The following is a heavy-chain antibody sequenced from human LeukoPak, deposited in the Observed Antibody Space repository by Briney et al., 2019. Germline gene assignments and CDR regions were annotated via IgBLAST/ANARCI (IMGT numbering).Heavy chain of an antibody. CDR2: INHSGST. V-gene: IGHV4-34*01. J-gene: IGHJ5*02. CDR3: ARSTRDNSGYYGWFDP. CDR1: GGSFSGYY. Sequence: SETLSLTCAVYGGSFSGYYWSWIRQPPGKGLEWIWEINHSGSTNYNPSLKSRVTISVDKSKNQFSLKLSSVTAADTAVYYCARSTRDNSGYYGWFDPWGQGTLVTVSS. D-gene: IGHD3-22*01.